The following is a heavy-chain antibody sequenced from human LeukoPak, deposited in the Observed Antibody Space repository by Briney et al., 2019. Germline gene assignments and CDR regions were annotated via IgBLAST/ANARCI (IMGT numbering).Heavy chain of an antibody. CDR3: ARSSTIPRFNWFDP. Sequence: GASVKVSCKASGYTFTGYYMHWLRQAPGQGLEWMGWINPNSGGTDYAQEFQGRVTMTRDTSISTAYMELSGLRSDDTAVYFCARSSTIPRFNWFDPWGQGTLVTVSS. CDR1: GYTFTGYY. D-gene: IGHD5-24*01. CDR2: INPNSGGT. J-gene: IGHJ5*02. V-gene: IGHV1-2*02.